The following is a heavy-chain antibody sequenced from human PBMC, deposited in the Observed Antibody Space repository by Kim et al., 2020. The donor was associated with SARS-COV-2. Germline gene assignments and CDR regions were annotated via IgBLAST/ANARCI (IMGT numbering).Heavy chain of an antibody. J-gene: IGHJ3*02. CDR3: ARGGGITIFGVVIGAFDI. CDR1: GGSISSGGYY. V-gene: IGHV4-31*03. CDR2: IYYSGST. D-gene: IGHD3-3*01. Sequence: SETLSLTCTVSGGSISSGGYYWSWIRQHPGKGLEWIGYIYYSGSTYYNPSLKSRVTISVDTSKNQFSLKLSSVTAADTAVYYWARGGGITIFGVVIGAFDIWGQGTMVTVSS.